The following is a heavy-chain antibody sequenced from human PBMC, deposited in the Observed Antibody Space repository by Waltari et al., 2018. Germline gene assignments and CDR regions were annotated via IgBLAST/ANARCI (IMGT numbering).Heavy chain of an antibody. CDR3: AGGVELPLLDY. J-gene: IGHJ4*02. Sequence: QVQLQESGPGLVKPSETLSLTCAVSGYSISSGYYWGWIRQPPGKGLEWIGSIYHSGSTYYNPSLKSRVTISVDTSKNQFSLKLSSVTAADTAVYYCAGGVELPLLDYWGQGTLVTVSS. V-gene: IGHV4-38-2*01. CDR1: GYSISSGYY. CDR2: IYHSGST. D-gene: IGHD1-7*01.